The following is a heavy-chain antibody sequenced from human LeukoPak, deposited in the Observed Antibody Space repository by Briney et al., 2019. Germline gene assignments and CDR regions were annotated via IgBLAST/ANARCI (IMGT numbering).Heavy chain of an antibody. J-gene: IGHJ6*03. CDR1: GGSISSSSYY. CDR2: IYYSEST. Sequence: SETLSLTCTVSGGSISSSSYYWGWIRQPPGKGLEWIGSIYYSESTYYNPSLKSRVTISVDTSKNQFSLKLSSVTAADTAVYYCASYEYSSSSYYYYYMDVWGKGTTVTVSS. CDR3: ASYEYSSSSYYYYYMDV. V-gene: IGHV4-39*07. D-gene: IGHD6-6*01.